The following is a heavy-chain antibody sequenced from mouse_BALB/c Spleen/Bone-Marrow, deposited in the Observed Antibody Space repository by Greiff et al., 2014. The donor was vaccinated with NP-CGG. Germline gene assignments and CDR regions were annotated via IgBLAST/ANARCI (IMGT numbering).Heavy chain of an antibody. CDR2: IYPGTGST. V-gene: IGHV1S22*01. CDR1: GYTFTSYW. CDR3: ARWLLLDY. Sequence: LQQSGSELVRPGASVKLSCEASGYTFTSYWMHWVKQRPGQGLEWIGNIYPGTGSTNYDEKFKGKATLTVDTSSSTAYMQLSSLTSEDSAVYYCARWLLLDYWGQGTTLTVSS. D-gene: IGHD2-3*01. J-gene: IGHJ2*01.